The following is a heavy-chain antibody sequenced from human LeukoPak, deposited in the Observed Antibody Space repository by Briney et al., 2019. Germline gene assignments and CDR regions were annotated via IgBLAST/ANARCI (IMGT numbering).Heavy chain of an antibody. Sequence: PGGSLRLSCAASGFTFTDSAMTWVRQAPGKGLEGVSAIYPSGGDTIYTDCVKDRFTITRDNSKNTLYLQMNSLRSEDTAIYYRAKGGRYAPLDYWGHGTLVSVSP. D-gene: IGHD3-16*01. CDR3: AKGGRYAPLDY. J-gene: IGHJ4*03. CDR1: GFTFTDSA. CDR2: IYPSGGDT. V-gene: IGHV3-23*01.